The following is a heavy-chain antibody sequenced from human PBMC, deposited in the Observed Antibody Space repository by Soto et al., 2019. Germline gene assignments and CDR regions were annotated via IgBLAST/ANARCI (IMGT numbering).Heavy chain of an antibody. CDR1: GLTVSSSY. CDR2: IYNNGIT. Sequence: EVHLVESGGGLVQPGESLRLSCAASGLTVSSSYMSWVRQAPGKGLEWVSVIYNNGITYYADSVKGRFTFSRDNSKNTRYLQMNSRRAEDTAVYYCARGLGRSGSHGDWGQGTLVTVAS. D-gene: IGHD6-25*01. V-gene: IGHV3-66*01. CDR3: ARGLGRSGSHGD. J-gene: IGHJ4*02.